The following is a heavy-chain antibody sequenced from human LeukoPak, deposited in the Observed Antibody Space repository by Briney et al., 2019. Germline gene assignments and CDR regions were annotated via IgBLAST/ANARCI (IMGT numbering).Heavy chain of an antibody. Sequence: GASVKVSCKASGYTFTGYYMHWVRQAPAQGLEWMGWINPNSGSKNFAQKFQVRVTMTRDTSNSTAYMELSRLRSDDLAVYYCARGDGGIVRADNWFDPWGQGTLVTVSS. CDR3: ARGDGGIVRADNWFDP. J-gene: IGHJ5*02. CDR1: GYTFTGYY. D-gene: IGHD1-26*01. V-gene: IGHV1-2*02. CDR2: INPNSGSK.